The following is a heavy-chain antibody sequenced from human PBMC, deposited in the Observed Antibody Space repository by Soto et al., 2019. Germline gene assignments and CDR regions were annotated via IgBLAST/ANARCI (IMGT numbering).Heavy chain of an antibody. CDR2: IYYSGST. D-gene: IGHD3-3*01. CDR3: ARPDFWSGYYEDYYYYMDV. Sequence: SETLSLTCTVSGGSISSSSYYWGWIRQPPGKGLEWIGSIYYSGSTYYNPSLKSRVTISVDTSKNQFSLKLSSVTAADTAVYYCARPDFWSGYYEDYYYYMDVWGKGTTVTVSS. CDR1: GGSISSSSYY. J-gene: IGHJ6*03. V-gene: IGHV4-39*01.